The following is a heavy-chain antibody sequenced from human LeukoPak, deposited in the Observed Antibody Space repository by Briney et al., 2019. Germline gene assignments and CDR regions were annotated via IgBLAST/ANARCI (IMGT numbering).Heavy chain of an antibody. CDR2: ISYDGSNK. Sequence: GGSLRLSCAASGFTFSSYAMHWVRQAPGKGLEWVAVISYDGSNKYYADSVKGRFTISRDNSKNTLYLQMNSLRAEDTAVYYCARDLEEGVRGVIIEYWGQGTLVTVSS. J-gene: IGHJ4*02. CDR3: ARDLEEGVRGVIIEY. V-gene: IGHV3-30-3*01. D-gene: IGHD3-10*01. CDR1: GFTFSSYA.